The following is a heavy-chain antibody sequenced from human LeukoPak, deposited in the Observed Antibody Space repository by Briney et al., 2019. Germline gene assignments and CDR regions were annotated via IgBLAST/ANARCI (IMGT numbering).Heavy chain of an antibody. J-gene: IGHJ5*02. V-gene: IGHV4-59*11. CDR3: ARDDTGTTGSWFDP. Sequence: PSETLFLTCTVSGGSISSHYWSWIRQPPGKGLEWIGYIYYSGSTNYNPSLKSRVTISVDTSKNQFSLKLSSVTAADTAVYYCARDDTGTTGSWFDPWGQGTLVTVSS. CDR2: IYYSGST. D-gene: IGHD1-1*01. CDR1: GGSISSHY.